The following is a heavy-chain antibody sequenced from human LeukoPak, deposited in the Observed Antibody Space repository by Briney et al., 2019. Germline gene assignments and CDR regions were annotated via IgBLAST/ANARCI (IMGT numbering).Heavy chain of an antibody. V-gene: IGHV7-81*01. J-gene: IGHJ4*02. CDR2: FNTYTGNP. CDR3: ARDIYGDYFDY. CDR1: GYSFTTYG. Sequence: GASVKVSCKASGYSFTTYGMNWVPQAPGQGLEWMGWFNTYTGNPTYAQGFTGRFVFSLDTSVSTAYLQISSLKAEDTAVYYCARDIYGDYFDYWGQGTLVTVSS. D-gene: IGHD4-17*01.